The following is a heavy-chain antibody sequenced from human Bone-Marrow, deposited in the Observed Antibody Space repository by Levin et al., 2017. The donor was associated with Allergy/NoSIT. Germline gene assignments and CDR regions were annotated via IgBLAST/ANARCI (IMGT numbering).Heavy chain of an antibody. D-gene: IGHD1-1*01. V-gene: IGHV1-18*01. CDR2: IGAYNGNT. CDR3: ATLEERDFFDI. Sequence: ASVKVSCRTSGYTFKNSGITWVRQAPGQGLEYMGWIGAYNGNTNYSHRLQGRVTMTEDTSTDTAYMELSSLRSEDTAIYYCATLEERDFFDIWGQGTMVTVSS. CDR1: GYTFKNSG. J-gene: IGHJ3*02.